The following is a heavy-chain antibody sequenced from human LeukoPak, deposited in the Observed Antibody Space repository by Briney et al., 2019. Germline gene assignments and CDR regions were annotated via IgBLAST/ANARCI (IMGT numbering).Heavy chain of an antibody. D-gene: IGHD3-16*01. CDR1: GFTFSSYD. CDR3: ARVGLNTYALRS. V-gene: IGHV3-13*04. CDR2: IGIAGDT. J-gene: IGHJ5*02. Sequence: PGGSLRLSCAASGFTFSSYDMHWVRQVTGRGLEWVSAIGIAGDTYYLASVKGRFTISRENAKNSLYLQMNSLRAGDTAVYYCARVGLNTYALRSWGQGTLVTVSS.